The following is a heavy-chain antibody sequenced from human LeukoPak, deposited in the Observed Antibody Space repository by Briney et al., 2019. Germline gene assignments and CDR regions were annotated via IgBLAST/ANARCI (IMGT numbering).Heavy chain of an antibody. CDR2: IYTSGST. J-gene: IGHJ3*02. CDR1: GGSISSGSYY. Sequence: SETLSLTCTVSGGSISSGSYYWSWIRQPAGKGLEWIGRIYTSGSTNYNPSLKSRVTISVDMSKNQFSLKLSSVTAADTAVYYCARTWIVVVMGAFDIWGQGTMVTVSS. V-gene: IGHV4-61*02. CDR3: ARTWIVVVMGAFDI. D-gene: IGHD3-22*01.